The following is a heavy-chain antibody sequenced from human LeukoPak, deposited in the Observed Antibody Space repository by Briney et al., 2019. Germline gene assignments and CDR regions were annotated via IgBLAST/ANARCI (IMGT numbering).Heavy chain of an antibody. Sequence: GGSLRLSCTASGFNFSTYWMTWVRHVPGKGLEWVANIKEDGSEMYYVDAVKGRFSISRDNAKTSLYLQMHSLSVADTGLYYCVTDQTGRHPYFFDYWGQGTLVTVSS. CDR1: GFNFSTYW. J-gene: IGHJ4*02. V-gene: IGHV3-7*01. D-gene: IGHD3-10*01. CDR3: VTDQTGRHPYFFDY. CDR2: IKEDGSEM.